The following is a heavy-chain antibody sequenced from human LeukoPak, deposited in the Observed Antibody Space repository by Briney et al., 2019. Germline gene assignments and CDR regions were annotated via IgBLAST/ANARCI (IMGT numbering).Heavy chain of an antibody. CDR1: GFTFSSYE. D-gene: IGHD3-22*01. J-gene: IGHJ4*02. Sequence: GGSLRLSCAASGFTFSSYEMNWVRQAPGKGLEWVSYISSSGSTIYYADSVKGRFTISRDNSKNTVYLQMNSLRAEDTAVYYCSRGFPHHYDSRGIKFDYWGQGTRLTVSS. CDR2: ISSSGSTI. CDR3: SRGFPHHYDSRGIKFDY. V-gene: IGHV3-48*03.